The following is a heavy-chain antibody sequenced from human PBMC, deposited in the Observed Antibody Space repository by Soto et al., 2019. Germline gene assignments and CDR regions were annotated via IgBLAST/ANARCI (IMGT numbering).Heavy chain of an antibody. CDR1: GFTFTTSA. CDR3: ASSQGMATAQD. CDR2: IVVGSGNT. V-gene: IGHV1-58*01. Sequence: SVKVSCKASGFTFTTSAVQCVRLARGQRLEWIGWIVVGSGNTNYAQKFHERVTITRDMSTSTVYMELSSLRSEDTAVYYCASSQGMATAQDWGQGTLVTVSS. D-gene: IGHD5-18*01. J-gene: IGHJ4*02.